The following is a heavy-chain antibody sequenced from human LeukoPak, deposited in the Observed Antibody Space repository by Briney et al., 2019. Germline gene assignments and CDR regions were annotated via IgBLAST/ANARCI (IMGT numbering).Heavy chain of an antibody. J-gene: IGHJ4*03. CDR2: VSSDGSDK. CDR1: GFTFIDYT. CDR3: ARAHSASWYAAY. V-gene: IGHV3-30*04. Sequence: GRSLRLSCATPGFTFIDYTMHWVRLAPGEGPEWVALVSSDGSDKQYAASVKGRFTISRDDSKNTVYLDMNTLKDEDTAVYYCARAHSASWYAAYWGHGTRVTVSS. D-gene: IGHD6-13*01.